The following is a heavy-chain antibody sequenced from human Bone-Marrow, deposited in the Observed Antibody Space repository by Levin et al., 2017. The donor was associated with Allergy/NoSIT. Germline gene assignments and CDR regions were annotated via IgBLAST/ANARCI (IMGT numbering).Heavy chain of an antibody. J-gene: IGHJ6*01. CDR1: GFTLSNYW. CDR2: IKEDGSQR. CDR3: ARDGLRDTAMVPFYYHGLDV. D-gene: IGHD5-18*01. V-gene: IGHV3-7*01. Sequence: SCAASGFTLSNYWMSWVRQAPGKGLEWVANIKEDGSQRYYVDSVKGRFTISRDNAKSSLYLQMNNVRAEDSAVYFCARDGLRDTAMVPFYYHGLDVWGLGTTVTVSP.